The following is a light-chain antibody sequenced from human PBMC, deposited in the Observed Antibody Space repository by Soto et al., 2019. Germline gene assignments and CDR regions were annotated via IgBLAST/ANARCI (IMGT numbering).Light chain of an antibody. CDR1: QSVSSSY. CDR2: GAS. CDR3: QQYGSSPPT. V-gene: IGKV3-20*01. Sequence: EIVFTQSPATLSLSPGDRATLSCRASQSVSSSYLAWYQQKPGLAPRLLIYGASSRATGIPDRFRGSGSGTDFTLTISRLEPEDFAVYYCQQYGSSPPTFGQGTKVDIK. J-gene: IGKJ1*01.